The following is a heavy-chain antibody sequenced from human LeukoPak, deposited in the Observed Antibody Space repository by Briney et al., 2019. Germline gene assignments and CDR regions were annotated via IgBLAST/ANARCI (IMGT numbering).Heavy chain of an antibody. CDR3: AREPVVTGNFDY. CDR1: GFTFCSYE. J-gene: IGHJ4*02. Sequence: GGSLRLSXAASGFTFCSYEMNWVRQTPGKGLEWLSYISSSGSTIYYADSVKGRFTISRDNAKNSLYLQMNSLRAEDTAVYYCAREPVVTGNFDYWGQGTLVTVSS. CDR2: ISSSGSTI. V-gene: IGHV3-48*03. D-gene: IGHD4-23*01.